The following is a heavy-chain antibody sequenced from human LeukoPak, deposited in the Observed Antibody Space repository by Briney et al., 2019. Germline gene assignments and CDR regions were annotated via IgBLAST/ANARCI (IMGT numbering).Heavy chain of an antibody. CDR1: GFTFSSYS. J-gene: IGHJ4*02. Sequence: GGSLRLSCAASGFTFSSYSMNWVRQAPGKGLEWVSYISSSSSTIYYADSVKGRFTISRDNAKNSLYLQMNSLRAEDTAVYYCARDGIRVTITGTTFDYWGQGTLVTVSS. V-gene: IGHV3-48*04. CDR3: ARDGIRVTITGTTFDY. D-gene: IGHD1-20*01. CDR2: ISSSSSTI.